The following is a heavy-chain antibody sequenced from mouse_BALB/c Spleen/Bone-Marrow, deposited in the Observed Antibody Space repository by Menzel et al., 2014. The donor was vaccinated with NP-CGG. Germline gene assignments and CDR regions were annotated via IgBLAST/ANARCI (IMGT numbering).Heavy chain of an antibody. Sequence: VQLQQSGAELVKPGASVKLSCTASGFNIKDSYIHWVKRRPEQGLEWIGRIDPANGNTNYDPKFQGKATITADTSSNTAHLHLNSLTSEDTAVYYCARSPGKVNYWGQGTLVTVSA. CDR2: IDPANGNT. CDR1: GFNIKDSY. D-gene: IGHD1-3*01. V-gene: IGHV14-3*02. J-gene: IGHJ3*01. CDR3: ARSPGKVNY.